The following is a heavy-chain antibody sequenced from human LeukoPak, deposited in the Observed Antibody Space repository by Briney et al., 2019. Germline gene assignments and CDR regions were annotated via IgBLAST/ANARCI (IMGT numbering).Heavy chain of an antibody. V-gene: IGHV1-2*02. CDR1: GYTFTCYY. Sequence: ASVKVSCKASGYTFTCYYMHWVRQAPGQGLEWMGWINPNSGGTNYAQKFQGRVTMTRDTSISTAYMELSRLRSDDTAVYYCASRSSGWENYYYYYYMDVWGKGTTVTVSS. J-gene: IGHJ6*03. CDR2: INPNSGGT. CDR3: ASRSSGWENYYYYYYMDV. D-gene: IGHD6-19*01.